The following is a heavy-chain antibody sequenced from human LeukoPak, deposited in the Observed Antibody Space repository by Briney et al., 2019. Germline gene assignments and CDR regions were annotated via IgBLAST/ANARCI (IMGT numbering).Heavy chain of an antibody. Sequence: GGSLRLSCAASGFTFSSYGMHWVRQAPGKGLEWVAVISYDGSNKYYADSVKGRFTISRDNSKNTLYLQMNSLRAEDTAVYYCAAVPLEAVAGLEGDYWGQGTLVTVSS. CDR3: AAVPLEAVAGLEGDY. CDR1: GFTFSSYG. J-gene: IGHJ4*02. V-gene: IGHV3-30*03. D-gene: IGHD6-19*01. CDR2: ISYDGSNK.